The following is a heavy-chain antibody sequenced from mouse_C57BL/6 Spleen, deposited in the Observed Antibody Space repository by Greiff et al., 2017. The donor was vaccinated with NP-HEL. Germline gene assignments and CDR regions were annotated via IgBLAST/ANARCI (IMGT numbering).Heavy chain of an antibody. Sequence: EVKLQESGPSLFKPGASVKMSCKASGYTFTDYNMHWVKQSHGHRLEWLGYISPNNGGTSYNQKFKGKATLTVNKSSSTAYMELRSLTSEDSAFYYCARGDDYEFAYWGQGTLVTVSA. CDR2: ISPNNGGT. J-gene: IGHJ3*01. CDR1: GYTFTDYN. V-gene: IGHV1-22*01. D-gene: IGHD2-4*01. CDR3: ARGDDYEFAY.